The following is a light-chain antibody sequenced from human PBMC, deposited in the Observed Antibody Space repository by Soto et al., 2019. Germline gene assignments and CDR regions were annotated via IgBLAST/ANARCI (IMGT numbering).Light chain of an antibody. J-gene: IGKJ4*01. Sequence: EIGMTQAPATLSVSPGERATLSCMASQSVSSNLSGYQQKPGQTPRLLIYGTSTRATGIPARFSGSGSGTEFPLTISSLQSEDFAVYYCQQYNNWPLTFGGGTQVQIK. CDR1: QSVSSN. CDR2: GTS. V-gene: IGKV3-15*01. CDR3: QQYNNWPLT.